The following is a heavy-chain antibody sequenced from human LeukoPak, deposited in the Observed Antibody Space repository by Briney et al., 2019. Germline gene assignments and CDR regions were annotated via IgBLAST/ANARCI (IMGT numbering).Heavy chain of an antibody. CDR2: ISSSGSYI. Sequence: PGGSLRLSCAASGFTFSSYSMNWVRQAPGKGLEWVSSISSSGSYIYSADSVKGRFTISRDNDKNSLYLQMNSLRAEDTAVYYCARDYGSFAYWGQGTLVTVSS. V-gene: IGHV3-21*01. CDR1: GFTFSSYS. D-gene: IGHD4-17*01. CDR3: ARDYGSFAY. J-gene: IGHJ4*02.